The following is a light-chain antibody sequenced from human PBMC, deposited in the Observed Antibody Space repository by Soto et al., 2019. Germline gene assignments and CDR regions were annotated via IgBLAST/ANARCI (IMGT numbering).Light chain of an antibody. Sequence: DLQMTPSPSSVSASIGDRVTITCRASQDIYALLAWYQQKPGKAPKLLIHTASNLQSGVPSRFSGSGSGTDFTLTISSLQPEDFATYYCLQAGAFPLTLGQGTKVDIK. CDR2: TAS. CDR3: LQAGAFPLT. J-gene: IGKJ1*01. CDR1: QDIYAL. V-gene: IGKV1-12*01.